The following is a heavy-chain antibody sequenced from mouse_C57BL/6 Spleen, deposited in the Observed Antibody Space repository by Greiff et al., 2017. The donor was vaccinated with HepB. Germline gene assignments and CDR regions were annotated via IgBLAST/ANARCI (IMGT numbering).Heavy chain of an antibody. Sequence: EVKLMESGGDLVKPGGSLKLSCAASGFTFSSYGMSWVRQTPDKRLEWVATISSGGSYTYYPDSVKGRFTISRENAKNTLYRQMSSLKSEDTAMYYCARHEHFDYWGQGTTLTVSS. CDR1: GFTFSSYG. V-gene: IGHV5-6*01. J-gene: IGHJ2*01. CDR2: ISSGGSYT. CDR3: ARHEHFDY.